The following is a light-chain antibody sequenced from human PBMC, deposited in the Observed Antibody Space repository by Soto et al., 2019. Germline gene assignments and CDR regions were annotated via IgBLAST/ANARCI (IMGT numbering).Light chain of an antibody. CDR3: QSYDSSLRGV. Sequence: QSVLTQPPSVSGAPGQRVTISCTGSTSNIGAGYDVHWYQQVPGTAPKLLIYGSVNRPSGVPDRFSGSKSGASASLAITGLQAEDEADYYCQSYDSSLRGVFGGGTKLTV. CDR2: GSV. CDR1: TSNIGAGYD. J-gene: IGLJ3*02. V-gene: IGLV1-40*01.